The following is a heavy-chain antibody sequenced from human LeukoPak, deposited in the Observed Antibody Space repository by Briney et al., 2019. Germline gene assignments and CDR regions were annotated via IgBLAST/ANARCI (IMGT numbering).Heavy chain of an antibody. CDR1: GFTFSSYW. V-gene: IGHV3-7*01. Sequence: GGSLRLSCAASGFTFSSYWMSWVRQAPGKGLEWVANIKQDGSEKYYVDSVKGRFTISRDNAKNSLYLQMNSLRAEDTAVYYCAKDKYYYYMDVWGKGTTVTVSS. J-gene: IGHJ6*03. CDR3: AKDKYYYYMDV. CDR2: IKQDGSEK.